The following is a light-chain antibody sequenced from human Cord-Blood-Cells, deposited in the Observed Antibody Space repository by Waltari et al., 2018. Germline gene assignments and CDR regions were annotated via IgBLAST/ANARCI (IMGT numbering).Light chain of an antibody. CDR1: SSDVGSYNL. V-gene: IGLV2-23*01. J-gene: IGLJ3*02. CDR3: CSYAGSSTSWV. CDR2: EGS. Sequence: QSALTQPASVSGSPGQSITISCTGTSSDVGSYNLVSWYQQHPGKAPKLMIYEGSKRPSGVSTRFSCSKSGNTASLTISGLQAEDEADYYCCSYAGSSTSWVFGGGTKLTVL.